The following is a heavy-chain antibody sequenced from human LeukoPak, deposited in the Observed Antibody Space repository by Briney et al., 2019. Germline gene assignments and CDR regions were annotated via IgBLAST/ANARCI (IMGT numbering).Heavy chain of an antibody. Sequence: AASVKVSCKTSGYTFNIYYVQWVRQAPGQGLEWMGVIHPNDGGTTYALKFQGRIIMTSDTSTSTIYMELSSLRSDDTAVYYCARGDIDHWGQGTLVTVSS. CDR2: IHPNDGGT. CDR3: ARGDIDH. CDR1: GYTFNIYY. D-gene: IGHD2-15*01. V-gene: IGHV1-46*02. J-gene: IGHJ5*02.